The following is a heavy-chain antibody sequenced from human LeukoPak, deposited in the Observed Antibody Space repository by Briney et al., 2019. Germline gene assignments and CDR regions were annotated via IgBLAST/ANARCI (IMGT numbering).Heavy chain of an antibody. CDR2: IYSDNT. J-gene: IGHJ4*02. D-gene: IGHD1-7*01. CDR1: GFTVSSNS. CDR3: AKDWNWAIDY. Sequence: PGGSLRLSCTVSGFTVSSNSMSWVRQAPGKGLEWVSFIYSDNTHYSDSVQGRFTISRDNSKNTLFLQMNNLRVEDMAVLYCAKDWNWAIDYWGQGTLVTVSS. V-gene: IGHV3-66*03.